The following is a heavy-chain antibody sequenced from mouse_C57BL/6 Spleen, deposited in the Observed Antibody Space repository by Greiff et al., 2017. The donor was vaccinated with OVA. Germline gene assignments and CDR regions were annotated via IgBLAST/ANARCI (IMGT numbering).Heavy chain of an antibody. CDR3: ARHEDRGKLFDY. J-gene: IGHJ2*01. CDR2: FYPGSGSI. CDR1: GYTFTEYT. V-gene: IGHV1-62-2*01. D-gene: IGHD3-1*01. Sequence: QVQLQQSGAELVKPGASVKLSCKASGYTFTEYTIHWVKQRSGQGLEWIGWFYPGSGSIKYNEKFKDKATLPADKSSSTVYMELSRLTSEDSEVDLCARHEDRGKLFDYWGQGTTLTVSS.